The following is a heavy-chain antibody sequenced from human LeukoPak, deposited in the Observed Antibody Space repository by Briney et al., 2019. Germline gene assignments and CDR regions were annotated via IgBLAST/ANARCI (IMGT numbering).Heavy chain of an antibody. V-gene: IGHV1-18*01. CDR2: ISAYNGNT. J-gene: IGHJ3*02. Sequence: GASVKVSRKASGYTFTSYGISWVRQAPGQGLEWMGWISAYNGNTNYAQKLQGRVTMTTDTSTSTAYMELSSLRSEDTAVYYCAFTVTTKSLVAFDIWGQGTMVTVSS. CDR3: AFTVTTKSLVAFDI. CDR1: GYTFTSYG. D-gene: IGHD4-17*01.